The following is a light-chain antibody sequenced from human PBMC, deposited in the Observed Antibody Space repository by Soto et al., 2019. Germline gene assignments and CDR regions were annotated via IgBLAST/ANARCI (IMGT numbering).Light chain of an antibody. CDR1: HSVVNS. V-gene: IGKV3-11*01. CDR3: QHRSSWPRT. Sequence: EIVLTQSPATLSLSPGERATLSCRASHSVVNSLAWYQQKPGQAPRLLIFDASKRATGIPDRFSGSGSGTDFTLTISSLEPEDFAVYYCQHRSSWPRTFGQGTKLEIK. J-gene: IGKJ2*01. CDR2: DAS.